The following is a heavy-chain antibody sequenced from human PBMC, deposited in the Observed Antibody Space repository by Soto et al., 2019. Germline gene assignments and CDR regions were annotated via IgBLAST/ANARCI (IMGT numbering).Heavy chain of an antibody. CDR1: GYNFANYW. CDR2: IFPGDSDT. Sequence: PGESLKISWNGGGYNFANYWIGWVRQMPGKGLEWRGMIFPGDSDTKNSPSLQGQITMSVDKSDSSAYLQWRSLKASDTAMYYCAAGYTTGHDAFDIWGQGTMVTVSS. D-gene: IGHD6-13*01. J-gene: IGHJ3*02. CDR3: AAGYTTGHDAFDI. V-gene: IGHV5-51*01.